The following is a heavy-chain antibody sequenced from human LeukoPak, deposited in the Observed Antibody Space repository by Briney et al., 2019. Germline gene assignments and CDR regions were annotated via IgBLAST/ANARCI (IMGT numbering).Heavy chain of an antibody. CDR2: IYTSGST. D-gene: IGHD3-16*01. J-gene: IGHJ6*03. CDR3: AGGVETGGARLGYYYYYMDV. CDR1: GDSISTYY. Sequence: SETLSLTCTVSGDSISTYYWNWIRQPAGEGLEWIGRIYTSGSTDYSPSLKSRVTISLDKSKNQFSLKLSSVTAADTAVYYCAGGVETGGARLGYYYYYMDVWGKGTTVTISS. V-gene: IGHV4-4*07.